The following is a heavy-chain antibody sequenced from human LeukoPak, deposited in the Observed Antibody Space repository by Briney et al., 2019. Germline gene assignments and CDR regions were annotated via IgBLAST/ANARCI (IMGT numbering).Heavy chain of an antibody. CDR2: INHRGYT. Sequence: SETLSLTCAVSGVSFDDYYWSWVRHTPGTGLESIGEINHRGYTNDIPPPNSRVTLSIDTSRKQFSLNLRSVTVADTGIYYCTRMTAGHDYWGQGTLVTVSS. J-gene: IGHJ4*02. CDR1: GVSFDDYY. D-gene: IGHD2-21*02. CDR3: TRMTAGHDY. V-gene: IGHV4-34*01.